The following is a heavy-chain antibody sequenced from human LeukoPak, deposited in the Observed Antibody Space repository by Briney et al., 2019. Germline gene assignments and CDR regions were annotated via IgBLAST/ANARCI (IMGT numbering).Heavy chain of an antibody. J-gene: IGHJ3*02. V-gene: IGHV3-7*01. D-gene: IGHD2-2*01. Sequence: PGGPLRLSCAASGFTFSSYWMSWVRQAPGKGPEWVANIKQDGSEKYYVDSVKGRFTISRDNDKNSLYLQMNSLRAEDTAVYYCTRRYCSSTSCYVAFDIWGQGTMVTVSS. CDR1: GFTFSSYW. CDR3: TRRYCSSTSCYVAFDI. CDR2: IKQDGSEK.